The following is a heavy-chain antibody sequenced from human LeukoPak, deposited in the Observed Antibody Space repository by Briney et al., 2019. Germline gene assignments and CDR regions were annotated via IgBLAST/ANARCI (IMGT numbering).Heavy chain of an antibody. D-gene: IGHD5-12*01. CDR1: GFIFSSYW. Sequence: GGSLRLSCAASGFIFSSYWMNWVRQAPGKGLEWVANINHDGSEKNYVDSVKGRFTISRDNAKNSLYLQMNSLRAEDTAVYYCARYPSGYDRGFDYWGQGTLVTVSS. CDR3: ARYPSGYDRGFDY. V-gene: IGHV3-7*04. J-gene: IGHJ4*02. CDR2: INHDGSEK.